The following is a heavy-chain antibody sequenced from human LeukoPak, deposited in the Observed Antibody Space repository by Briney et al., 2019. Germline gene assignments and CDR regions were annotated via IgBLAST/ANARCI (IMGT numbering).Heavy chain of an antibody. V-gene: IGHV1-46*01. J-gene: IGHJ3*02. CDR3: ARADSSGWYSEAFDI. Sequence: APVKVSCKASGYTFTSYYMHWVRQAPGQGLEWMGIINPSGGSTSYAQKFQGRVTMTRDTSTSTVYMELSSLRSEDTAVYYCARADSSGWYSEAFDIWGQGTMVTVSS. CDR1: GYTFTSYY. D-gene: IGHD6-19*01. CDR2: INPSGGST.